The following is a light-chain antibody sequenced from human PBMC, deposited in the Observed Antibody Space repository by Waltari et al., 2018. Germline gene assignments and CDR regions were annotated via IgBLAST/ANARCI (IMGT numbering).Light chain of an antibody. V-gene: IGKV1-5*03. Sequence: DIQMTQSPSTLSASVGDRVTITCRASQSISSWLAWYQQKPGKAPKLLIYKASSLESGVPSRFSGSGSGTEFTXTISSLQPDDFATYYCQQXNSYSXXFGQGTKLEIK. CDR3: QQXNSYSXX. CDR1: QSISSW. CDR2: KAS. J-gene: IGKJ2*01.